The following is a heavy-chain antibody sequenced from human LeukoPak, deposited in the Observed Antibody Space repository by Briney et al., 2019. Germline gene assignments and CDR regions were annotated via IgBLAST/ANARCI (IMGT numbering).Heavy chain of an antibody. Sequence: SETLSLTCTVSGGSISSGGYYWSWIRQHPGKGLEWIGYIYHSGSTYYNPSLKSRVTISVDTSKNQFSLKLSSVTAADTAVYYCARSSLILFDYWGQGTLVTVSS. J-gene: IGHJ4*02. CDR1: GGSISSGGYY. CDR3: ARSSLILFDY. CDR2: IYHSGST. D-gene: IGHD2/OR15-2a*01. V-gene: IGHV4-31*03.